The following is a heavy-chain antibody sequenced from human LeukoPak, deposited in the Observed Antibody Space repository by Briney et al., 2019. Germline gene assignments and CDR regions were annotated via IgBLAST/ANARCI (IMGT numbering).Heavy chain of an antibody. CDR2: ITGSGAIT. D-gene: IGHD3-16*02. J-gene: IGHJ4*02. CDR3: ATDFTASYRLDY. CDR1: GLTFSSYG. V-gene: IGHV3-23*01. Sequence: GGSLRLSCAASGLTFSSYGMNWVRQAPGKGLEWVSVITGSGAITYYADSVKGRFTVSRDNSKNTLYLQMNSLRDEDTAVYYCATDFTASYRLDYWGQGTLVTVSS.